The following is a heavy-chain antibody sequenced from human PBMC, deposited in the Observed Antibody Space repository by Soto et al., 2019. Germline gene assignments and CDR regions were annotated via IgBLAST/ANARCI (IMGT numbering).Heavy chain of an antibody. CDR2: FYYSGST. V-gene: IGHV4-31*03. CDR1: GGSIRIGGYY. CDR3: ARGCWNYDYYYGMGV. Sequence: PSETQSLPCTVSGGSIRIGGYYWGWIRHHTGKGLEWIGYFYYSGSTYYNPSLKSRVTIPVDTSKNQFSLKLSSMTAADTAVYYCARGCWNYDYYYGMGVRGQGTTVPGSS. J-gene: IGHJ6*02. D-gene: IGHD1-1*01.